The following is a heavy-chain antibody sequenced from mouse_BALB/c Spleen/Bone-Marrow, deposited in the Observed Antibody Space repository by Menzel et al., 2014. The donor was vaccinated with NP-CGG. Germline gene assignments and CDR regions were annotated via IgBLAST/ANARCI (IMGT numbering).Heavy chain of an antibody. J-gene: IGHJ3*01. CDR3: ARYDGYVAY. Sequence: QVQLQQPGAELAKPGASVKMSCKASGHTSTSYWMHWVKRRPGQGLEWIGYINPSTGYTEYNQKFKDKATLTADKSSSTAYMQLSSLTSEDSAVYYCARYDGYVAYWGQGTLVTVSA. V-gene: IGHV1-7*01. CDR2: INPSTGYT. CDR1: GHTSTSYW. D-gene: IGHD2-3*01.